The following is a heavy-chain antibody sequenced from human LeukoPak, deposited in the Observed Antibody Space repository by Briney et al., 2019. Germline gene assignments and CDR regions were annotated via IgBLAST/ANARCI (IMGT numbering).Heavy chain of an antibody. V-gene: IGHV1-3*01. Sequence: ASVKVSCKASGYTFTSYAMHWVRQAPGQRLEWMGWINAGNGNTKYSQKFQGRVTITRDTSASTAYMELSSLRSEDTAVNYCARDYGDSRFDYWGQGTLLTVSS. J-gene: IGHJ4*02. CDR2: INAGNGNT. CDR1: GYTFTSYA. D-gene: IGHD4-17*01. CDR3: ARDYGDSRFDY.